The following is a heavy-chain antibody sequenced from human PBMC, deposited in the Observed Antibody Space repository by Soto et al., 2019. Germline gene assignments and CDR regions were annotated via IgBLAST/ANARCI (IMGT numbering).Heavy chain of an antibody. Sequence: SETLSLTCAVYGVSFNSYFWNWVRQPPGKGLEWIGEATPYGRSNYNPSLKSRVTISIDAPGNRFSMEITSVTAADTAIYYCARDTVLTGMFDFWGQGTLVTVSS. CDR2: ATPYGRS. CDR1: GVSFNSYF. D-gene: IGHD4-17*01. J-gene: IGHJ4*02. CDR3: ARDTVLTGMFDF. V-gene: IGHV4-34*01.